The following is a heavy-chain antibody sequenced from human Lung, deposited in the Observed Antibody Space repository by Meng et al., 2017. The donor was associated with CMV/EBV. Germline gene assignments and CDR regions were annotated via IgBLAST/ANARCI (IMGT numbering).Heavy chain of an antibody. D-gene: IGHD1-26*01. Sequence: SCAASGFTFSTFAMSWVRQAPGKGLQWVSAIFSGDDSTYYADSVKGRFTISRDNSKNMLYLQMNSLRAEDSAVYFCAKGKWGGYYHYYGMDVWVRXTTVTAS. CDR1: GFTFSTFA. J-gene: IGHJ6*01. CDR3: AKGKWGGYYHYYGMDV. V-gene: IGHV3-23*03. CDR2: IFSGDDST.